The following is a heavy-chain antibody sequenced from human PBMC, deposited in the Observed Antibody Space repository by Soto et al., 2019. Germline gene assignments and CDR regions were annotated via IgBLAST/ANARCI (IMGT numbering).Heavy chain of an antibody. Sequence: EVQLVESGGGFVEPGGSLRLSCVGSGLTLSHAWMTWVRQAPGKGLEWVGRIKTKGEGGTMDYAAPVKGRFSVSRDDSENTFYLHMSSLHSEDTAMYYCVADPPGVRTNWGFDYWGQGTLVTVSS. J-gene: IGHJ4*02. V-gene: IGHV3-15*07. D-gene: IGHD7-27*01. CDR2: IKTKGEGGTM. CDR1: GLTLSHAW. CDR3: VADPPGVRTNWGFDY.